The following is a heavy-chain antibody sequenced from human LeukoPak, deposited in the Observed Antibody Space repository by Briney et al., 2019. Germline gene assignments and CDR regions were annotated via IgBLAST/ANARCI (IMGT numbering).Heavy chain of an antibody. Sequence: GGSLRLSCSASGFAFSGYAMHWVRQAPGKGLEWVAVISYDGHTIYYADSLKGRFTISRDNSKNTQYLHLNSLRPEDTAMYYCARGPRMSGYHYFDYWGQGTLVTVSS. CDR2: ISYDGHTI. V-gene: IGHV3-30-3*01. J-gene: IGHJ4*02. D-gene: IGHD3-3*01. CDR3: ARGPRMSGYHYFDY. CDR1: GFAFSGYA.